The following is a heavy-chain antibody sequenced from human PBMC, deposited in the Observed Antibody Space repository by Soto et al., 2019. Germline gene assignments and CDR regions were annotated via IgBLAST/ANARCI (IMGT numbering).Heavy chain of an antibody. CDR1: GGSITNGGYS. D-gene: IGHD3-9*01. V-gene: IGHV4-30-2*01. J-gene: IGHJ3*02. CDR2: ISHSGST. Sequence: QLQLQESGSRLVKPSQTLPLTCAVSGGSITNGGYSWSWLRQPPGRGLEWIGCISHSGSTYYSPYLRSRVIISIDKSNNPFSLRLRSGTAADTAVYYCARTSYDILTGRLDAFDIWGQGTIVIVS. CDR3: ARTSYDILTGRLDAFDI.